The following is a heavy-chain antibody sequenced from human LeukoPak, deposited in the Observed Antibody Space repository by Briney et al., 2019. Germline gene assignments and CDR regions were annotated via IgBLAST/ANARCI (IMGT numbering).Heavy chain of an antibody. CDR2: IYYSGGT. D-gene: IGHD3-9*01. Sequence: SETLSLTCTVSGGSISSSSYYWGWIRQPPGKGLEWIGSIYYSGGTYYNPSLKSRVTISVDTSKNQFSLKLSSVTAADTAVYYCASTLRYFDWLLSSGGYYYYMDVWGKGTTVTISS. CDR3: ASTLRYFDWLLSSGGYYYYMDV. V-gene: IGHV4-39*07. J-gene: IGHJ6*03. CDR1: GGSISSSSYY.